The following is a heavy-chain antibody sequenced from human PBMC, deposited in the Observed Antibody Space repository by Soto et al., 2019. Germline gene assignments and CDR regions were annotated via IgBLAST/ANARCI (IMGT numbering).Heavy chain of an antibody. J-gene: IGHJ4*02. V-gene: IGHV4-30-2*01. CDR2: IYYSGGT. D-gene: IGHD3-22*01. Sequence: QLQLQESASGLVKPSQTLSLTCAVSGGSISSGGFSWTWIRQPPGKGLEFMGYIYYSGGTYYNPSLKSRVTIPVDRSKNQFSLRLRSVTAADTAVYYCARATCFRKAYYDATDYYFFDYWGQGTLVTVSS. CDR3: ARATCFRKAYYDATDYYFFDY. CDR1: GGSISSGGFS.